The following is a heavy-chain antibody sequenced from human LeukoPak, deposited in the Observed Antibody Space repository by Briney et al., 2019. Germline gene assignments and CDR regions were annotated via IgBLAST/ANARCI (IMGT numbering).Heavy chain of an antibody. CDR2: INPNSGGT. CDR3: ARASWNDGLDV. Sequence: ASVKVSCKASGYTFTGYYMHWVRQDPGQGLEWMGRINPNSGGTNYAQKFQGRVTMTRGTSISTAYMELSRLRSDDTAVYYCARASWNDGLDVWGKGTTVTVSS. D-gene: IGHD1-1*01. CDR1: GYTFTGYY. J-gene: IGHJ6*04. V-gene: IGHV1-2*06.